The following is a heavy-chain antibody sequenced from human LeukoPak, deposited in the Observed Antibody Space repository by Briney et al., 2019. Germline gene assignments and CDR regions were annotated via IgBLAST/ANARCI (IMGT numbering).Heavy chain of an antibody. V-gene: IGHV1-18*01. CDR1: GYTFTSYG. D-gene: IGHD5-18*01. CDR2: ISAYNGNT. CDR3: ARDLGTGYSYGYIDH. Sequence: ASVKVSCKASGYTFTSYGISWVRQAPGQGVEWMGWISAYNGNTNYAQKLQGRVTMTTETSTSTAYMELRSLRSDGTAVYYCARDLGTGYSYGYIDHWGQGTLVTVSS. J-gene: IGHJ4*02.